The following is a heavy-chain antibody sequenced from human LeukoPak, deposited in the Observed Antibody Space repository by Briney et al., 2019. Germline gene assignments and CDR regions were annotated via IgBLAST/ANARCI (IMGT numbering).Heavy chain of an antibody. D-gene: IGHD6-13*01. V-gene: IGHV3-66*01. Sequence: GGSRRPSCPASGSTVSSNSMSWARKAPGKGLEWVSVIYSGGSTYYADSVKGRFTISRDNSKNTLYLQMNSLRAEDTAVYYCARDLAAAGDYWGQGTLVTVSS. CDR2: IYSGGST. CDR3: ARDLAAAGDY. J-gene: IGHJ4*02. CDR1: GSTVSSNS.